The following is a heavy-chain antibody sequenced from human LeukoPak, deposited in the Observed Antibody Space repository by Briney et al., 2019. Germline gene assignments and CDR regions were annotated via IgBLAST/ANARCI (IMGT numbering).Heavy chain of an antibody. Sequence: GASVKVSCKASGYTFTGYYMHWVRQAPGQGLEWMGWINPNSGGTNYAQKFQGRVSMTRDTSISTAYMELSRLRSDDTAVYYCARDPKPLARIAARGYFDYWGQGTLVTVSS. D-gene: IGHD6-25*01. CDR2: INPNSGGT. CDR1: GYTFTGYY. CDR3: ARDPKPLARIAARGYFDY. J-gene: IGHJ4*02. V-gene: IGHV1-2*02.